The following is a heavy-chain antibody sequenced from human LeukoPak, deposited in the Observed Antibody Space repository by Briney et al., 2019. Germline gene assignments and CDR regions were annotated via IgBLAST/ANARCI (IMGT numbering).Heavy chain of an antibody. CDR2: IIPTLGLA. J-gene: IGHJ4*02. D-gene: IGHD3-16*01. Sequence: GASVKVSCKASGGTFSNYAIRWVRQAPGQGLEWMGRIIPTLGLANYPQKFQGRLTITADKSTSTAYMKLSSLTSEDTAVYYCARDRRGSRPSYYFDYWGQGTLVTVSS. CDR1: GGTFSNYA. V-gene: IGHV1-69*04. CDR3: ARDRRGSRPSYYFDY.